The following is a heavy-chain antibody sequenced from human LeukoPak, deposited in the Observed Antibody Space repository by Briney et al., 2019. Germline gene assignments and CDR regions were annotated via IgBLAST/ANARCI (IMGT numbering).Heavy chain of an antibody. D-gene: IGHD3-9*01. V-gene: IGHV4-59*01. CDR1: GGSISSYY. CDR2: IYYSGST. Sequence: SETLSLTCTVSGGSISSYYWSWIRQPPGKGLEWIGYIYYSGSTNYNPSLKSRVTISVDTSKNQFSLKLSSVTAADTAVYYWARYDILTGYSNADYYYGMDVWGQGTTVTVSS. CDR3: ARYDILTGYSNADYYYGMDV. J-gene: IGHJ6*02.